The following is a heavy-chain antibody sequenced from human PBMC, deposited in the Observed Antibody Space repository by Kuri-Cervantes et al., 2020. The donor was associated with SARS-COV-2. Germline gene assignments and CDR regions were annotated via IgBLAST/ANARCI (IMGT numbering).Heavy chain of an antibody. Sequence: GESLKISCAVSGLSINNYDMHWVRQAQGKGPEWVAVISYEGSNKHYSDSVKGRFTISRDNSKSMVYLQINSLRPEDTATYYCAKSRGPFSLSVSLSVLDPWGRGTLDTVSS. CDR2: ISYEGSNK. CDR1: GLSINNYD. D-gene: IGHD2/OR15-2a*01. V-gene: IGHV3-30*18. J-gene: IGHJ5*02. CDR3: AKSRGPFSLSVSLSVLDP.